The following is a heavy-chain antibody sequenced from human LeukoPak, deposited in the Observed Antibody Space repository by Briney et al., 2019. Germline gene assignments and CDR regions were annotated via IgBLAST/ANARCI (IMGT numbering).Heavy chain of an antibody. Sequence: SENLSLTCTVSGGSINSYYWSWIRQPPGKGLEWIGYISYSGYTHYSPSLQSRVTISVDTSKNQFSLRLSSVTAADTAVYYCARHIAIGGTCHHYWGQGTPVTVSS. D-gene: IGHD2/OR15-2a*01. CDR3: ARHIAIGGTCHHY. V-gene: IGHV4-59*08. CDR1: GGSINSYY. CDR2: ISYSGYT. J-gene: IGHJ4*02.